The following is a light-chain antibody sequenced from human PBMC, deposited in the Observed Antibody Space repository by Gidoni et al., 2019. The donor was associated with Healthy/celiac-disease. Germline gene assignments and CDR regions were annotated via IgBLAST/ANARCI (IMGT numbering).Light chain of an antibody. CDR1: QCISSY. J-gene: IGKJ5*01. V-gene: IGKV1-33*01. Sequence: TQMTHPPSPLSASVGDRVTITCQASQCISSYLNWYQQKPGKAPKLLIYDASSLETGVPSRFSGSGSGTDFTFTISSLQPEDFATYYCQQYDSLPITFGQGTRVEIK. CDR2: DAS. CDR3: QQYDSLPIT.